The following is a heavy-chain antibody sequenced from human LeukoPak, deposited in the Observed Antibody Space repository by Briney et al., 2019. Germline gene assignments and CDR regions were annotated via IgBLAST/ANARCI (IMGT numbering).Heavy chain of an antibody. CDR1: GGSFSGYY. J-gene: IGHJ6*03. CDR3: ARGFSGYASRYYYYMDV. Sequence: SETLSLTCAVYGGSFSGYYWSWIRQPPGKGLEWIGEINHSGSTNYNPSLKSRVTISVDTSKNQFSLKLSSVTAADTAVYYCARGFSGYASRYYYYMDVWGKGTTVTVSS. D-gene: IGHD5-12*01. V-gene: IGHV4-34*01. CDR2: INHSGST.